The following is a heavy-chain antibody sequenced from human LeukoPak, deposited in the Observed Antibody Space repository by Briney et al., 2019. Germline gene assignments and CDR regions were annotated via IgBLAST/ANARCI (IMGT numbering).Heavy chain of an antibody. Sequence: SVKVSCKASGGTFSSYAISWVRQAPGQGLEWMGGIIPIFGTANYAQKFQGRVTITADKSTSTACMELSSLRSEDTAVYYCARALVVPAAMDYRGQGTLVTVSS. CDR3: ARALVVPAAMDY. V-gene: IGHV1-69*06. D-gene: IGHD2-2*01. CDR2: IIPIFGTA. J-gene: IGHJ4*02. CDR1: GGTFSSYA.